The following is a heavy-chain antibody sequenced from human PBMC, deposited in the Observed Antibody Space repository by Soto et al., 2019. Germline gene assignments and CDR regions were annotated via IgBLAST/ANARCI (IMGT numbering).Heavy chain of an antibody. D-gene: IGHD5-12*01. CDR1: GFTFSDYY. V-gene: IGHV3-11*01. Sequence: QVQLVESGGGLVKPGGSLRLSCAASGFTFSDYYMSWIRQAPGKGLEWVSYISSSGSSIYYADSVKGRFTISRDNANNSLYRQINSLGAEAKAVYYCPGGGGWLQPYFDYWGQGTLVTVSS. J-gene: IGHJ4*02. CDR2: ISSSGSSI. CDR3: PGGGGWLQPYFDY.